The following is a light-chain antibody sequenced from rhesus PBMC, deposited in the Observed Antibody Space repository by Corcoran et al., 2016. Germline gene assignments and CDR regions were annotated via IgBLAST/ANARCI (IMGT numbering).Light chain of an antibody. V-gene: IGLV2-32*02. CDR1: SSAIGGYNY. CDR2: EVN. CDR3: ISFAGRNTYI. Sequence: QAALTQPRSVSGSPGQSVTISCTGTSSAIGGYNYVSWYQQHPGTAPKVLIHEVNKRPSGISDRFSGSKSANTASLTISGLQAEDEADYYCISFAGRNTYIFGGGTRLTVL. J-gene: IGLJ1*01.